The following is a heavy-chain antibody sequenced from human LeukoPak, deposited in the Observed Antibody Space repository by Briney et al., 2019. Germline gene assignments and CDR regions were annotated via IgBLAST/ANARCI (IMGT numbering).Heavy chain of an antibody. CDR3: AREGAYYGSGSYPY. Sequence: GGSLRLSCAASGFTFSSYAMHWVRQAPGKGLEWVAVISYDGSNKYYADSVKGRFTISRDNSKNTLYLQMNSLRAEDTAVYYCAREGAYYGSGSYPYWGQGTLVTVSS. J-gene: IGHJ4*02. D-gene: IGHD3-10*01. CDR2: ISYDGSNK. V-gene: IGHV3-30-3*01. CDR1: GFTFSSYA.